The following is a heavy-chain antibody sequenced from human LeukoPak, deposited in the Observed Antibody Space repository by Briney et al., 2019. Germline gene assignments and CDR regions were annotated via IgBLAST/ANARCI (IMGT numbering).Heavy chain of an antibody. CDR1: GYIFTGYY. V-gene: IGHV1-2*02. CDR2: INPNSGGT. Sequence: ASVKVSCTASGYIFTGYYMHWVRQAPGQGLEWMGRINPNSGGTHYAQKFQGGVTMTRDTSISTAYVELSTLRSDDTAVYYCATQVATSDGFDVWGQGTMVTVSS. D-gene: IGHD5-12*01. CDR3: ATQVATSDGFDV. J-gene: IGHJ3*01.